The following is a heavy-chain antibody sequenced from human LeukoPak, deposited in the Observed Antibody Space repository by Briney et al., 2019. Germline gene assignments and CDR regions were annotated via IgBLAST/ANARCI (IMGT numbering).Heavy chain of an antibody. CDR1: GYIFTSCW. V-gene: IGHV5-51*01. CDR2: IYPGDSDT. J-gene: IGHJ4*02. CDR3: ATSMVISYFDY. Sequence: GESLQISCKGSGYIFTSCWIGWVRQMPGKGLEWMGIIYPGDSDTRYSPSFQGQVTISADKSISTAYLQWSSLKASDTAMYYCATSMVISYFDYWGQGTLVTVSS. D-gene: IGHD5-18*01.